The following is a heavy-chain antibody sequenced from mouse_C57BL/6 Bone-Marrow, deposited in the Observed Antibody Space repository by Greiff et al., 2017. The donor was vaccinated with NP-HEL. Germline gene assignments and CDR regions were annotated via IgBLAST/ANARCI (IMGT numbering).Heavy chain of an antibody. D-gene: IGHD2-3*01. Sequence: VQLQQSGPGLVKPSQSLSLTCPVTGYSITSGHYWNWIRQFPGNKLEWMGYISYDGSNNYNPSLKNRISITRDTSKNQFFLKLNSVTTEDTATYYCAREWLLLFAYWGQGTRVTVSA. CDR3: AREWLLLFAY. CDR1: GYSITSGHY. V-gene: IGHV3-6*01. J-gene: IGHJ3*01. CDR2: ISYDGSN.